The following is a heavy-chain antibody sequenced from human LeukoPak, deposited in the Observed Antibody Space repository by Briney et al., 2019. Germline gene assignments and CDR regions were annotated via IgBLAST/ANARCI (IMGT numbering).Heavy chain of an antibody. CDR1: GFTFSSYS. CDR2: ISYDGSNL. V-gene: IGHV3-30*03. CDR3: ARDGEGVLGFDY. J-gene: IGHJ4*02. D-gene: IGHD2-8*02. Sequence: GGPLRLSCAASGFTFSSYSMNWVRQAPGKGLEWVAVISYDGSNLDYADSVKGRFTISRDTSKNTLYLQMNSLRAEDTAVYYCARDGEGVLGFDYWGQGTLVTVSS.